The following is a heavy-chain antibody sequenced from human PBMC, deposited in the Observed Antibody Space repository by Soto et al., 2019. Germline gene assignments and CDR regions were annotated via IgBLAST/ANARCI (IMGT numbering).Heavy chain of an antibody. J-gene: IGHJ4*02. CDR3: AHRGYSYGIDY. V-gene: IGHV2-5*02. Sequence: QITLKESGPTLVKPTQNLTLTCTFSGLSLSTSGVGVGWIRQPPGKALEWLALIDWDDDKRYSPSLKSRLTITRDTSKNQVVLTMTNMDPVDTATYYCAHRGYSYGIDYWGQGTLVTVSS. CDR2: IDWDDDK. D-gene: IGHD5-18*01. CDR1: GLSLSTSGVG.